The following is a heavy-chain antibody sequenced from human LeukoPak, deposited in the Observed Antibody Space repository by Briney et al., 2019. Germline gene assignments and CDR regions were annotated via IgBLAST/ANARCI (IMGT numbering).Heavy chain of an antibody. V-gene: IGHV4-4*07. D-gene: IGHD3-22*01. CDR2: IYTSGST. Sequence: PSETLSLTCTVSGGSISSFYWSWIRQPAGKGLEWIGRIYTSGSTNYNPSLKSRVTMSVDTSKNQFSLKLSSVTAADTAVYYCARQVFGYYDSSGYFAGCYFDYWAREPWSPSPQ. CDR1: GGSISSFY. CDR3: ARQVFGYYDSSGYFAGCYFDY. J-gene: IGHJ4*02.